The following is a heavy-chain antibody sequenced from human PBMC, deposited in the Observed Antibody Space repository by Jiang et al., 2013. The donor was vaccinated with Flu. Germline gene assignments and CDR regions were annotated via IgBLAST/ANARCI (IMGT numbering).Heavy chain of an antibody. CDR1: GGSISSSSYY. CDR3: ANQYDFWSGSDP. J-gene: IGHJ5*02. CDR2: IYYSGST. V-gene: IGHV4-39*01. Sequence: PGLVKPSETLSLTCTVSGGSISSSSYYWGWIRQPPGKGLEWIGSIYYSGSTYYNPSLKSRVTISVDTSKNQFSLKLSSVTAADTAVYYCANQYDFWSGSDPWGQGTLVTVSS. D-gene: IGHD3-3*01.